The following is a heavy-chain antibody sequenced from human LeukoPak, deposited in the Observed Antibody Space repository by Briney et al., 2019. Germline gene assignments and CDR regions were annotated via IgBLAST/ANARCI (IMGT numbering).Heavy chain of an antibody. Sequence: RASVKVSRQASGDNSRRYTVTWVRLAPGQGLEWMGGIIPAFGIPNYAQKFQGRVTITADEISSTAYMELRSLRSDDTAVYFCAREADNTTVWGASFDQWGQGTLVTVSS. CDR2: IIPAFGIP. CDR3: AREADNTTVWGASFDQ. CDR1: GDNSRRYT. D-gene: IGHD3-10*01. J-gene: IGHJ4*02. V-gene: IGHV1-69*13.